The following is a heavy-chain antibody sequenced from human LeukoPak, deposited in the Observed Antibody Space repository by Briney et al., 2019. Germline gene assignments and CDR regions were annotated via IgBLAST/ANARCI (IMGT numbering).Heavy chain of an antibody. D-gene: IGHD3-10*01. J-gene: IGHJ4*02. CDR1: GFSFSAYW. V-gene: IGHV3-74*01. Sequence: GGSLRLSCATSGFSFSAYWMHWVRQAPGMGLVWVSHINGDGSTTSYADSVKGRFTISRDNAKNTLYLQMNSLRAEDTAVYYCARNYYGLGDSWGQGTLVTVSS. CDR2: INGDGSTT. CDR3: ARNYYGLGDS.